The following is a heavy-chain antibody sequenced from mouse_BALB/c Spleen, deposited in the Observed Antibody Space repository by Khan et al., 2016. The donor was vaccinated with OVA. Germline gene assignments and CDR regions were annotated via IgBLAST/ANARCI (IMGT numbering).Heavy chain of an antibody. J-gene: IGHJ3*01. V-gene: IGHV5-6*01. Sequence: EVQLVESGGDLVKPGGSLRLSCAASGFTFSTYGMSWVRQPPDKRLEWVATINSAGDYTYYPDTVKGRFTISRNNAENTLYLQMSSLQSEDTAIYYCASHLTGSFAYWGQGTLVTVSA. D-gene: IGHD4-1*01. CDR2: INSAGDYT. CDR3: ASHLTGSFAY. CDR1: GFTFSTYG.